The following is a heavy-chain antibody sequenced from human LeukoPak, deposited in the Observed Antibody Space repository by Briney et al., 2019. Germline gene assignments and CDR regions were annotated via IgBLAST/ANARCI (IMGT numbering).Heavy chain of an antibody. CDR2: ISGSGVNT. CDR3: ARYGNEKTLDY. CDR1: GFTFNNYA. V-gene: IGHV3-23*01. D-gene: IGHD2-15*01. Sequence: GGSLRLSCAAPGFTFNNYAMSWARQAPGKGLEWVSGISGSGVNTHYADSVKGRFTISRDNSKNTLYLQMNSLRAEDTAVYYCARYGNEKTLDYWGQGTLVTVSS. J-gene: IGHJ4*02.